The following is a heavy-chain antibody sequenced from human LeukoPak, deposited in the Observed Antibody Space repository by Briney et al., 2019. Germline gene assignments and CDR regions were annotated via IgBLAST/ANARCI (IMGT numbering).Heavy chain of an antibody. CDR3: AKVAGYSYVGVYYFDY. CDR1: GFTFSGFE. Sequence: GGSLRLSCAASGFTFSGFEMNWVRQAPGKGLEWVSAISGSGGSTYYADSVKGRFTISRDNSKNTLYLQMNSLRAEDTAVYYCAKVAGYSYVGVYYFDYWGQGTLVTVSS. J-gene: IGHJ4*02. D-gene: IGHD5-18*01. CDR2: ISGSGGST. V-gene: IGHV3-23*01.